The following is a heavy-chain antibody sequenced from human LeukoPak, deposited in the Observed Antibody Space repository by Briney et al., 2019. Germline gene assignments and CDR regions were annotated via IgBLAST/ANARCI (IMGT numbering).Heavy chain of an antibody. V-gene: IGHV3-23*01. J-gene: IGHJ4*02. Sequence: PGGSLRLSCAASGITFSSYGMNWVRQAPGKGLEWVSAINGGGVSTYYADSVKGRFTISRDNSKNTLYLQMNSLRAEDTAVYYCAKGNAAAGIDNWGQGTLVTVSS. CDR1: GITFSSYG. CDR3: AKGNAAAGIDN. CDR2: INGGGVST. D-gene: IGHD6-13*01.